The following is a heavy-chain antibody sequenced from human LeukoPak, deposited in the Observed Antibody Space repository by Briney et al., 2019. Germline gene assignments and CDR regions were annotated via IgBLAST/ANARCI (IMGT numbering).Heavy chain of an antibody. CDR2: INPNSGGT. CDR3: ARDGSYRGWNRGALRGF. Sequence: ASVKVSCKASGYTFTGYYMHWVRQAPGQGLEWMGWINPNSGGTNYAQKFQGGVTMTRDTSISTAYMELSRLRSDDTAVYYCARDGSYRGWNRGALRGFWGQGTLVTVSS. V-gene: IGHV1-2*02. D-gene: IGHD1-1*01. CDR1: GYTFTGYY. J-gene: IGHJ4*02.